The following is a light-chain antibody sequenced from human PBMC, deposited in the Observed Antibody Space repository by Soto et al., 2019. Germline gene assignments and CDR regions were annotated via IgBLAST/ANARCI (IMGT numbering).Light chain of an antibody. V-gene: IGKV1-5*01. CDR1: QSISSW. Sequence: RKTITCRASQSISSWLAWYQQKPGKAPKLLIYDASSLQTGGPSRFSGSGSGTDFSLTISSLLHEDDATRYCRQIYRILPRMFGQGAKLAIK. CDR2: DAS. CDR3: RQIYRILPRM. J-gene: IGKJ1*01.